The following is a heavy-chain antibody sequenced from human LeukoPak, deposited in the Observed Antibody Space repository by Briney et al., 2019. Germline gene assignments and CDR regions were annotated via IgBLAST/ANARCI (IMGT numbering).Heavy chain of an antibody. Sequence: PGGSLRLSCAASGFTVSSNYTSWVRQAPGKGLEWVSVIYSGGSTYYADSVKGRFTISRDNSKNTLYLQMNSLRAEDTAVYYCARDIAVAGTDYWGQGTLVTVSS. V-gene: IGHV3-66*01. J-gene: IGHJ4*02. CDR1: GFTVSSNY. CDR2: IYSGGST. D-gene: IGHD6-19*01. CDR3: ARDIAVAGTDY.